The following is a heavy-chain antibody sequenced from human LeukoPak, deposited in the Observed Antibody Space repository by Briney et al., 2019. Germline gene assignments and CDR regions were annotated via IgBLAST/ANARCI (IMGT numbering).Heavy chain of an antibody. D-gene: IGHD2-8*02. J-gene: IGHJ3*02. CDR3: TKPRVLSPGVFDI. V-gene: IGHV3-9*01. Sequence: GRSLRLSCAASGFTFNNYAMHWVRQAPGKGLEWVSGISWNSGNIGYADSVEGRFTISRDNAKNSLYLQMNSLRAEDTAFYYCTKPRVLSPGVFDIWGQGTVVTVSS. CDR2: ISWNSGNI. CDR1: GFTFNNYA.